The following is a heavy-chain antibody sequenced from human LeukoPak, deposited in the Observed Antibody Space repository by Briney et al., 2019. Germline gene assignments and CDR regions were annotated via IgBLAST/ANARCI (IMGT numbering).Heavy chain of an antibody. CDR3: AKGRSGLQFDLDY. D-gene: IGHD3-10*01. CDR1: GFTVSSYA. J-gene: IGHJ4*02. Sequence: TGGSLRLSCAASGFTVSSYAMHWVRQAPGKGLEWVALISSDGSNIYYADSVKGRFTISRDNSKNTLYLQMNSLRAEDTAVYYCAKGRSGLQFDLDYWGQGTLVTVSS. CDR2: ISSDGSNI. V-gene: IGHV3-30*18.